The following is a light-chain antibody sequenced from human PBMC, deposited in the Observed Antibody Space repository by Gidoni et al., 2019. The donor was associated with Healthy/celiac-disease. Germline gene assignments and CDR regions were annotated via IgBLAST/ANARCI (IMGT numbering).Light chain of an antibody. CDR1: QSVSSY. CDR3: QPRSNWLFT. CDR2: DAS. J-gene: IGKJ3*01. Sequence: EMVLTQSPATLSLSPGERATLSCRASQSVSSYLAWYQQKPGQAPRLLIYDASNRATGIPARFSGRGSGTDFTLTISSLEPEDFAVYYCQPRSNWLFTFGPGTKVDIK. V-gene: IGKV3-11*01.